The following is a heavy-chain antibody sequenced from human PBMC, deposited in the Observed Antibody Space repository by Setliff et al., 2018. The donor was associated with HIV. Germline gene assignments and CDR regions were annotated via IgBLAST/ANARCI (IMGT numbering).Heavy chain of an antibody. CDR3: AKPLTQWGVSPYHYAFGV. J-gene: IGHJ6*02. D-gene: IGHD1-26*01. Sequence: SLKISCAVAGFSFSNYAMTWVRQAPGKGLEWVSAIAGTSASTYYADSVKGRFTISRDSSKSMLYLQMNSLRVEDTAIYYCAKPLTQWGVSPYHYAFGVWGQGTTVTVSS. V-gene: IGHV3-23*01. CDR1: GFSFSNYA. CDR2: IAGTSAST.